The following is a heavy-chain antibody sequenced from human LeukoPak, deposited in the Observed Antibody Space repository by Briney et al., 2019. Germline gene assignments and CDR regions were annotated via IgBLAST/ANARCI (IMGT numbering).Heavy chain of an antibody. J-gene: IGHJ4*02. CDR2: ISGSGGST. Sequence: SGGSLRLSCAASGFTFSSYAMSWVRQAPGKGLEWVSAISGSGGSTYYADSVKGRFTISRDNSKNTLYLQMNSLRAEDTAVYYCAKGNVYCTNGVCYTGTLGFDYWGQGTLVTVSS. D-gene: IGHD2-8*01. V-gene: IGHV3-23*01. CDR3: AKGNVYCTNGVCYTGTLGFDY. CDR1: GFTFSSYA.